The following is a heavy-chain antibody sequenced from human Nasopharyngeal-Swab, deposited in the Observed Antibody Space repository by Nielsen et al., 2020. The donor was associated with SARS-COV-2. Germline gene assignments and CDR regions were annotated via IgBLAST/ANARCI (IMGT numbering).Heavy chain of an antibody. D-gene: IGHD3-10*01. CDR3: ARATDYGSGSCDY. CDR2: IDPNTGGT. Sequence: WVRQAPGQGLEWMGRIDPNTGGTSSAQIFQGRVTMTRDTSISTVYIEVTSLTSDDTAVHYCARATDYGSGSCDYWGQGTLVTVSS. V-gene: IGHV1-2*06. J-gene: IGHJ4*02.